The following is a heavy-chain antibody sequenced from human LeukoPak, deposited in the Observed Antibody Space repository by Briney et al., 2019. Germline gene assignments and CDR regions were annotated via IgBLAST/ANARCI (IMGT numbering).Heavy chain of an antibody. V-gene: IGHV3-21*01. Sequence: SGGSLRLSCAASGFTFCSYNMIWVRQAPGQGLEWVSSIGSYNEYIHYADSVKGRFTISRDDAKNSLYLQMNSRRVEDTAIYYYATCRQSSFDDWGQGALVTVSS. CDR1: GFTFCSYN. D-gene: IGHD6-19*01. CDR3: ATCRQSSFDD. J-gene: IGHJ4*02. CDR2: IGSYNEYI.